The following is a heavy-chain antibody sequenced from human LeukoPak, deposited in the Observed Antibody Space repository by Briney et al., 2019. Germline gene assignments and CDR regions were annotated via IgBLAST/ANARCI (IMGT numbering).Heavy chain of an antibody. Sequence: ASVKVSCKASGYTFTSYGISWVRQAPGQGLEWMGWISAYNGNTNYAQKLQGRATMTTDTSTSTAYMELRSLRSDDTAVYYCARQKRDCSSTSCYTGDYWGQGTLVTVSS. CDR1: GYTFTSYG. D-gene: IGHD2-2*02. J-gene: IGHJ4*02. CDR3: ARQKRDCSSTSCYTGDY. V-gene: IGHV1-18*01. CDR2: ISAYNGNT.